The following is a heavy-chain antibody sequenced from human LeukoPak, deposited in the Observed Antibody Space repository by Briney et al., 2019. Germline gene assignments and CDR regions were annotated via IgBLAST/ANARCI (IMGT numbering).Heavy chain of an antibody. V-gene: IGHV3-9*01. CDR3: AKGGKVLRFLEYGMDV. Sequence: GRSLTLSCAASGFTFDDYAMHWVRQAPGKGLEWVSGISWNSGSIGYADSVKGRFTISRDNAKNSLYLQMNSLRAEDTALYYCAKGGKVLRFLEYGMDVWGQGTTVTVSS. D-gene: IGHD3-3*01. J-gene: IGHJ6*02. CDR2: ISWNSGSI. CDR1: GFTFDDYA.